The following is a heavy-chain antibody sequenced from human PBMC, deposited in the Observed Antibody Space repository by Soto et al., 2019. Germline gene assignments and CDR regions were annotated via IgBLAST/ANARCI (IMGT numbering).Heavy chain of an antibody. Sequence: QITLKESGPTLVKPTQTLTLTCTFSGFSLSTSGVGVGWIRQPPGKALEWLALIYWDDDKRYSPSLKSRLTITQDTSKNQVVLTMTNMDPVDTATYYCAHTSRSPLPNWFDPWGQGTLVTVSS. CDR1: GFSLSTSGVG. J-gene: IGHJ5*02. CDR3: AHTSRSPLPNWFDP. V-gene: IGHV2-5*02. CDR2: IYWDDDK. D-gene: IGHD6-13*01.